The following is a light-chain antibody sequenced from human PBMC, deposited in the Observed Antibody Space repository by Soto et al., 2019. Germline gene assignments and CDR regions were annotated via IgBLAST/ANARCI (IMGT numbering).Light chain of an antibody. CDR1: SSDIGSHNY. CDR2: EVS. CDR3: SSFPGSNNFE. J-gene: IGLJ2*01. Sequence: QSALTQAPSASGSPGQSVTISCTGTSSDIGSHNYVSWYQQHPGKAPKLMIYEVSKRPSGVPDRFSGSKSGNTAYLTVSGLQAEDEADYYCSSFPGSNNFEFGGGTKLTVL. V-gene: IGLV2-8*01.